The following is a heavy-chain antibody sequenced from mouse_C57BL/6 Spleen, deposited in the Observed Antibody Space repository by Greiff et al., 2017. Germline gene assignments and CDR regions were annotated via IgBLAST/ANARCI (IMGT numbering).Heavy chain of an antibody. Sequence: QVQLQQSGAELARPGASVKLSCKASGYTFTSYGISWVKQRTGQGLEWIGEIYPRSGNTYYNEKFKGKATLTADKSSSTAYMELRSLTSEDSSVYFCAKWITTERFAYWGQGTLVTVSA. CDR3: AKWITTERFAY. J-gene: IGHJ3*01. CDR2: IYPRSGNT. D-gene: IGHD1-1*01. V-gene: IGHV1-81*01. CDR1: GYTFTSYG.